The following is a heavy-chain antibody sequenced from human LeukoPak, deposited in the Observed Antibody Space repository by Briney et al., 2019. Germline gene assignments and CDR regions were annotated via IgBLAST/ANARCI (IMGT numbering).Heavy chain of an antibody. J-gene: IGHJ6*02. V-gene: IGHV3-30*18. CDR1: GLTFSSFG. D-gene: IGHD1-26*01. CDR3: AKGRLLGAPWGMDV. CDR2: TSFDGGNK. Sequence: GGSLRLSCAASGLTFSSFGMHWVRQAPGKGLEGVAVTSFDGGNKHYADSVKGRFTISRDNSKNTLYLQMNTLRVEDTAVYYCAKGRLLGAPWGMDVWGQGTTVTVSS.